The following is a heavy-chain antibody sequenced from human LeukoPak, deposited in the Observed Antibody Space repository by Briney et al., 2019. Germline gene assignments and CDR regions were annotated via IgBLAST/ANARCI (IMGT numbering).Heavy chain of an antibody. Sequence: GESLKISCKGSGYSFTIYWIGWVRQMPGKGLEWMGIIYPGDSDTRYSPSFQGQVTISADKSISTAYLHWSSLKASDTAMYYCARLGDPYVWGSHIDYWGQGTLVTVSS. CDR1: GYSFTIYW. CDR2: IYPGDSDT. V-gene: IGHV5-51*01. CDR3: ARLGDPYVWGSHIDY. J-gene: IGHJ4*02. D-gene: IGHD3-16*01.